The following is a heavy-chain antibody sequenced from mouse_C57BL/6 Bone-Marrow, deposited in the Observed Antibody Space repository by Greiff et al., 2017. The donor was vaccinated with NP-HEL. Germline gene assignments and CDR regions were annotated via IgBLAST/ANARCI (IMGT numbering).Heavy chain of an antibody. CDR3: ARLYYGSSHYAMDY. Sequence: EVKLVESGGGLVKPGGSLKLSCAASGFTFSSYTMSWVRQTPEKRLEWVATISGGGGNTYYPDSVKGRFTISRDNAKNTLYLQMSSLRSEDTALYYCARLYYGSSHYAMDYWGQGTSVTVSS. J-gene: IGHJ4*01. CDR1: GFTFSSYT. D-gene: IGHD1-1*01. V-gene: IGHV5-9*01. CDR2: ISGGGGNT.